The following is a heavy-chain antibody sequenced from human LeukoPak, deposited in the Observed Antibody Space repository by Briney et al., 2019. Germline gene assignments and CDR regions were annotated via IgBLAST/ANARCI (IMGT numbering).Heavy chain of an antibody. Sequence: GGSLRLSCAASGFTFSDYCMSWIRQAPGKGLEWVSYISDSSSYTDYADSVKGRFTISRDNSKNSLYLQMNSLRAEDTAVYYCARRYTGYGILDYWGQGTLVTVSS. D-gene: IGHD5-12*01. CDR3: ARRYTGYGILDY. J-gene: IGHJ4*02. V-gene: IGHV3-11*03. CDR1: GFTFSDYC. CDR2: ISDSSSYT.